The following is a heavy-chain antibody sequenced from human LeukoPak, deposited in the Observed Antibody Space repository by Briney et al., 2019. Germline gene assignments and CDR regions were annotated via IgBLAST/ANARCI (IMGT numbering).Heavy chain of an antibody. CDR2: IYYSGST. V-gene: IGHV4-59*01. D-gene: IGHD2-21*02. CDR1: GGSISSYY. CDR3: ARVPDYGGDADAFDL. Sequence: PSETLSLTCTVSGGSISSYYWSWIRQPPGKGLEWSGYIYYSGSTNYNPSLKSRVTISVDTSKNQFSLKLSSMTAADTAVYYCARVPDYGGDADAFDLWGQGTMVTVSS. J-gene: IGHJ3*01.